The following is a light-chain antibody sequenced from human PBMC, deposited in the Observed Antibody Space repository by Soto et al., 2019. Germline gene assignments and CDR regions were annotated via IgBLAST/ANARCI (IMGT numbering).Light chain of an antibody. CDR2: RAS. CDR3: QQYDTYPLT. Sequence: DIQLTQSPSTLSASVGDRVTITCRASQSLSDWLAWYQQIPGTAPKLLIYRASILEDGVPSRFSGSGSGTEFPLTISSLQPDDFATYYCQQYDTYPLTFGGGTKVEIK. V-gene: IGKV1-5*03. CDR1: QSLSDW. J-gene: IGKJ4*01.